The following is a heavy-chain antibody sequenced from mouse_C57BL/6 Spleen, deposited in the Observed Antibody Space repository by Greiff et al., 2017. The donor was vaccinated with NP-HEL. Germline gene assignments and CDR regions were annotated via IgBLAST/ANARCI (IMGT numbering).Heavy chain of an antibody. CDR1: GYTFTSYW. Sequence: VQLQQSGAELAKPGASVKLSCKASGYTFTSYWMHWVKQRPGQGLEWIGYINPSSGYTKYNQKFKDKATLTADKSSRTAYMQLSSLTYEDSAVYYCARSRGLGEMDYWGQGTSVTVSS. J-gene: IGHJ4*01. V-gene: IGHV1-7*01. CDR2: INPSSGYT. CDR3: ARSRGLGEMDY. D-gene: IGHD2-2*01.